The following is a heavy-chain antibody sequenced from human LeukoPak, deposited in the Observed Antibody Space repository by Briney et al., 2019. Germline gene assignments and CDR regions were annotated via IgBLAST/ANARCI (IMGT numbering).Heavy chain of an antibody. Sequence: PSETLSLTCADYGGSFSGYYWSWIRQPPGGGLEWIGEVHLNGRTHYSPSLESRVTMSADMSENHISLQLTSVTAADTAVYYCAREGGFYRPLDYSGPGTLVIVSS. CDR1: GGSFSGYY. CDR3: AREGGFYRPLDY. D-gene: IGHD2/OR15-2a*01. J-gene: IGHJ4*02. CDR2: VHLNGRT. V-gene: IGHV4-34*10.